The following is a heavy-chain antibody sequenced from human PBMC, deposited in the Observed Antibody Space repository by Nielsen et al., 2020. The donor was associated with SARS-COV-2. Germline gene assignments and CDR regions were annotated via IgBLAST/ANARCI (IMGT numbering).Heavy chain of an antibody. D-gene: IGHD4-17*01. J-gene: IGHJ6*02. V-gene: IGHV1-8*01. CDR3: ARVRTGMDV. CDR1: GYTFTSYD. CDR2: MNPNSGNT. Sequence: ASVKVSCKASGYTFTSYDINWVRQATGQGLEWMGWMNPNSGNTGYAQKFQGRVTITRDTSASTAYMELSSLRSEDTAVYYCARVRTGMDVWGQGTTVTVSS.